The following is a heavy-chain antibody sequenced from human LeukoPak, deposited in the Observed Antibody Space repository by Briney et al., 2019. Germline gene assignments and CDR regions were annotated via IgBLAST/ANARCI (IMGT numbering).Heavy chain of an antibody. CDR2: IKQDGYEK. CDR3: ARDKIVGPTTLDY. CDR1: GFTFSDYW. V-gene: IGHV3-7*01. Sequence: GGSLRLSGAASGFTFSDYWMSWGRQTPEKGLEWVANIKQDGYEKYYVDSVKGRFTISRDNAKNSLYLQMNSLRADDTAVYYCARDKIVGPTTLDYWGQGTLVTVSS. D-gene: IGHD1-26*01. J-gene: IGHJ4*02.